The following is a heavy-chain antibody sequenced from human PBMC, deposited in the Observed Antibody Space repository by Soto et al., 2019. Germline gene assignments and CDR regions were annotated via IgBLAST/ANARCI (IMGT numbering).Heavy chain of an antibody. V-gene: IGHV4-39*01. Sequence: QLQLQESGPGLVRPSETLSLTCTVSGDSISGSNYNWGWIRQPPGKGLEWIASIYYSGSTYYNPSLKSRLTIPVDTSKNRFSLKLTSVTAADTAVYYCARHLYGSGIVGQHWGQGTLVTVSS. CDR1: GDSISGSNYN. J-gene: IGHJ4*02. CDR3: ARHLYGSGIVGQH. CDR2: IYYSGST. D-gene: IGHD3-10*01.